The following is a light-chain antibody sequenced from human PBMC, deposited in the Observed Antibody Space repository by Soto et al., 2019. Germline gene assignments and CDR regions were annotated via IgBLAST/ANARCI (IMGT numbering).Light chain of an antibody. CDR3: LQDYAYPLT. CDR2: DAS. CDR1: QGIRHD. V-gene: IGKV1-6*01. J-gene: IGKJ4*01. Sequence: AIQMTPSPSSLSASVGDRVTITCRASQGIRHDLGWYQQRPGIAPKLLIHDASIFQSGVPSRFSGSGSGTDFTLTINSLQHEDFATYFCLQDYAYPLTFGGGPKVEIK.